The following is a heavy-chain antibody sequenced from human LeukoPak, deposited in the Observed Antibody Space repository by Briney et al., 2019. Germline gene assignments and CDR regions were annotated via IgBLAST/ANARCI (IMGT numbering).Heavy chain of an antibody. V-gene: IGHV1-8*01. CDR2: MSPNSGDT. Sequence: ASVTVSRKASGYTFTSYDFNWVRQATGQRPEWMGWMSPNSGDTGYTQKFQDRVTMTRNTSISTAYMELSSLRSDDTAVYYCARDRGDVLRAYYYGMDVWGQGTTVTVSS. D-gene: IGHD2-21*02. CDR1: GYTFTSYD. CDR3: ARDRGDVLRAYYYGMDV. J-gene: IGHJ6*02.